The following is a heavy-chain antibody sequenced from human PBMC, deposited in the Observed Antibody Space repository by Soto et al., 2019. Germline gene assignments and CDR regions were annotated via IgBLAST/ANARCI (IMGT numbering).Heavy chain of an antibody. CDR1: GFTVSSNY. Sequence: PGGSLRLCCAACGFTVSSNYVSGVRQAPGKGLEWVSVIYSGGSTYYADSVKGRFTISRDNSKNTLYLQMNSLRAEDTAVYYCARAVRTTEFAFDIWGQGTMVTVSS. J-gene: IGHJ3*02. D-gene: IGHD4-17*01. CDR3: ARAVRTTEFAFDI. CDR2: IYSGGST. V-gene: IGHV3-66*01.